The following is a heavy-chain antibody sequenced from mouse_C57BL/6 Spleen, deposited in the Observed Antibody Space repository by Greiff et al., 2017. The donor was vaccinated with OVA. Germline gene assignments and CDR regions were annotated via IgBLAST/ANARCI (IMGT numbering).Heavy chain of an antibody. D-gene: IGHD1-1*01. CDR1: GYTFTSYW. V-gene: IGHV1-50*01. CDR2: IDPSDSYT. J-gene: IGHJ1*03. Sequence: VQLQQPGAELVKPGASVKLSCKASGYTFTSYWMQWVKQRPGQGLEWIGEIDPSDSYTNYNQKFKGKATMTVDTSSSPAYMPLSSLTSEDSAVYYCARNGYYGSSYGNFDVWGTGTTVTVSS. CDR3: ARNGYYGSSYGNFDV.